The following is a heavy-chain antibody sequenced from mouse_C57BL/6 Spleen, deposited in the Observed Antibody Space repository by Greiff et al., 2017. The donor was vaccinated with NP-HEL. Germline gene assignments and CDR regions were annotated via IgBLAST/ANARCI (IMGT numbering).Heavy chain of an antibody. D-gene: IGHD1-1*01. CDR3: ARKGDYGSSFFAY. J-gene: IGHJ3*01. CDR1: GYTFTSYW. V-gene: IGHV1-69*01. Sequence: VQLQQPGAELVMPGASVKLSCKASGYTFTSYWMHWVKQRPGQGLEWIGEIDPSDSYTNYNQKFKGKSTLTVDKSSSTAYMQLSSLTSEDSAVYYCARKGDYGSSFFAYWGQGTLVTVSA. CDR2: IDPSDSYT.